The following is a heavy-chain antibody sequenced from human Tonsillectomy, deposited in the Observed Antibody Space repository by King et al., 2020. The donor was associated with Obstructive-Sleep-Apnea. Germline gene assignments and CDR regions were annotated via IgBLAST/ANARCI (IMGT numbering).Heavy chain of an antibody. Sequence: VQLVESGGGVVQPGRSLRLSCAASGFAFSTYAMHWVRQAPGKGLEWVAVISYDGTYIYYADSVKGRFTISRDNSKNTLSLQMNSLRAEDTAVYYCASSIQALSPWFDYWGQGTLVTVSS. CDR1: GFAFSTYA. CDR2: ISYDGTYI. J-gene: IGHJ4*02. V-gene: IGHV3-30*04. D-gene: IGHD2-21*01. CDR3: ASSIQALSPWFDY.